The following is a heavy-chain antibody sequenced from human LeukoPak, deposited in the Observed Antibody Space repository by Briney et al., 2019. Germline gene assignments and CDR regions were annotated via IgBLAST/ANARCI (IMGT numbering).Heavy chain of an antibody. V-gene: IGHV2-70*11. CDR2: IDWDDDK. Sequence: SGPTLVNPTQTLTLTCTFSGFSLSTSGMCVSWIRQPPGKALEWLARIDWDDDKYYSTSLKTRLTISKDTSKNQVVLTMTNMDPVDTATYYCARMNRMVSGWSRYGMDVWGQGTTVTVSS. D-gene: IGHD6-19*01. CDR1: GFSLSTSGMC. CDR3: ARMNRMVSGWSRYGMDV. J-gene: IGHJ6*02.